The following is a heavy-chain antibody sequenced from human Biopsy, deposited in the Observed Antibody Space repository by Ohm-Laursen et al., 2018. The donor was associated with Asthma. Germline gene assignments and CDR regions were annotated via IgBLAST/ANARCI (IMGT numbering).Heavy chain of an antibody. D-gene: IGHD3-10*01. V-gene: IGHV1-18*01. Sequence: SSVKVSCKTSGYTFNSAGVTWVRQAPGQGLEWMGWISVYNGNTKVAQKLQDRVTMITDTSTSTAYMELRSLGSDDTAVYFCARAVDYSHYYGIDVWGQGTTVTVS. CDR1: GYTFNSAG. J-gene: IGHJ6*02. CDR2: ISVYNGNT. CDR3: ARAVDYSHYYGIDV.